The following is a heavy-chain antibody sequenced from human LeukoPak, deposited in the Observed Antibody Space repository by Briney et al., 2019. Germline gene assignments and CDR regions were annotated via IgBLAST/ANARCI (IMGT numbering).Heavy chain of an antibody. J-gene: IGHJ5*02. V-gene: IGHV3-21*01. D-gene: IGHD3-10*01. Sequence: PGGSLRLSCAASGFTFSSYCMNWVRQAPGKGLEWVSSISSSNSYIYYADSVKGRFTISRDNAKNSLYLQMNSLRAEDTAVYYCARDRQPYGSGSLNWFDPWGQGALVTVSS. CDR3: ARDRQPYGSGSLNWFDP. CDR2: ISSSNSYI. CDR1: GFTFSSYC.